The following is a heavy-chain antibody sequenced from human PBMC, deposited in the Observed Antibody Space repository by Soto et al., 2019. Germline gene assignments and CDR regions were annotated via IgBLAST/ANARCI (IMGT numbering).Heavy chain of an antibody. J-gene: IGHJ4*02. CDR1: GFTFSSYH. Sequence: PGGSLRLSCAASGFTFSSYHMNSVRQAPGKGLEWVSDISNSGDSTYYTDSVKGRFTISRDNSTNTLYLQMNSLRAEDTAVYYCTTEYGYSSGQNDNWGQGT. CDR3: TTEYGYSSGQNDN. D-gene: IGHD3-22*01. CDR2: ISNSGDST. V-gene: IGHV3-23*01.